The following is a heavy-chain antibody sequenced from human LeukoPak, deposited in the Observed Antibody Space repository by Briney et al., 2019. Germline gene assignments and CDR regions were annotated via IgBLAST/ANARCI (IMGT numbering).Heavy chain of an antibody. D-gene: IGHD3-3*01. Sequence: GGSLGLSCTASGFTFGDYAMSWVRQAPGKGLEWVGFIRSKAYGGTTEYAASVKGRFTISRDDSKSIAYLQMNSLKTEDTAVYYCTRARITIFGVAPKNYYYYGMDVWGQGTTVTVSS. V-gene: IGHV3-49*04. CDR3: TRARITIFGVAPKNYYYYGMDV. J-gene: IGHJ6*02. CDR1: GFTFGDYA. CDR2: IRSKAYGGTT.